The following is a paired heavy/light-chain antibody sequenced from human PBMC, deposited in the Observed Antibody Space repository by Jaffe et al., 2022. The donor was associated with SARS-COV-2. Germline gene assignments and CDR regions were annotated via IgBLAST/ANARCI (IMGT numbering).Heavy chain of an antibody. J-gene: IGHJ4*02. CDR3: ARHQWELPPDY. CDR1: GYSFTTYW. V-gene: IGHV5-10-1*03. Sequence: EVQLVQSGAEVTKPGESLRIFCKVSGYSFTTYWISWVRQTPGKGLELMGSIDPSDSYAKYTPSFQGHVTLSVDESVSTAYLQWSSLKDSDTAMYYCARHQWELPPDYWGQGTMVTVSS. D-gene: IGHD1-26*01. CDR2: IDPSDSYA.
Light chain of an antibody. CDR3: QTWGSLWV. J-gene: IGLJ3*02. V-gene: IGLV4-69*02. Sequence: QLVLTQPPSASASLGASVKFTCTLSSGHSRYAIAWHQQKPEKGPRYLMTVKFDGSHIKGDGIPDRFSGSSSGAERHLTISSLQSEDEADYYCQTWGSLWVFGGGTKVTVL. CDR1: SGHSRYA. CDR2: VKFDGSH.